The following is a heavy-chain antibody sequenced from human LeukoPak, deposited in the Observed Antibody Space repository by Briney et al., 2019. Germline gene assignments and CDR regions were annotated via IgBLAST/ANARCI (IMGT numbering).Heavy chain of an antibody. CDR3: AKDRDYDILTGYYNFDY. V-gene: IGHV3-30*02. Sequence: GGSLRLSCAASGFTFSSYGMHWVRQAPGKGLEWVAFIRYDGSNKYYADSVKGRFTISRDNSKNTLYLQMNSLRAEDTALYYCAKDRDYDILTGYYNFDYWGQGILVTVSS. D-gene: IGHD3-9*01. CDR1: GFTFSSYG. CDR2: IRYDGSNK. J-gene: IGHJ4*02.